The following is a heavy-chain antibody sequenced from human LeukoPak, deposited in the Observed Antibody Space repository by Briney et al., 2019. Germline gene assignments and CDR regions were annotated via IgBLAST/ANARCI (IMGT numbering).Heavy chain of an antibody. CDR3: ARVRYCSGGSCYGNWYDP. V-gene: IGHV3-48*03. CDR2: ISSSGRCI. CDR1: GFTFSSYE. J-gene: IGHJ5*02. D-gene: IGHD2-15*01. Sequence: GGSLRLSCAVSGFTFSSYEMNWVRQAPGKGLEWVSYISSSGRCINYADSVRGRFTISRDNGKNSLYLQMNSLRAEDTAVYYCARVRYCSGGSCYGNWYDPWGQGTLVTVSS.